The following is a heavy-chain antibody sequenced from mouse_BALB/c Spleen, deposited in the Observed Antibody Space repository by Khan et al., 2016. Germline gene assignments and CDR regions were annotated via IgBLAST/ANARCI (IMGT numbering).Heavy chain of an antibody. V-gene: IGHV4-1*02. CDR2: INPDTITI. Sequence: EVKLLESGGGLVQPGGSLKLSCVASGFDFSRFWMSWVRQAPGKGLEWIGEINPDTITIDYAPSLKDKFIISRDNAKNTLYLQMSKVRSEDTALYYCARGNYVPGSRDYWGQGTTLTVSS. J-gene: IGHJ2*01. CDR1: GFDFSRFW. D-gene: IGHD2-1*01. CDR3: ARGNYVPGSRDY.